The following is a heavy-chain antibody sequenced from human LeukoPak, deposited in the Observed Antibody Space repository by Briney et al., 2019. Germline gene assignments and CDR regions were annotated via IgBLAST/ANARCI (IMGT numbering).Heavy chain of an antibody. V-gene: IGHV3-53*01. CDR2: LYSGSST. CDR3: ARVGDHFHWYLDL. Sequence: PGGSLILSCAASGFSVSTNYMNWVRQAPGKGLEWVSILYSGSSTYYADSVESRFIVSRDSSKNTLSLQMNDLRAEDTAVYYCARVGDHFHWYLDLWGRGTLVTVSS. CDR1: GFSVSTNY. D-gene: IGHD3-3*02. J-gene: IGHJ2*01.